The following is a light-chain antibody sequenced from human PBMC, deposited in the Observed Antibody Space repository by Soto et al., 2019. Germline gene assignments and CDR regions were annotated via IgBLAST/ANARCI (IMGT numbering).Light chain of an antibody. V-gene: IGKV1-39*01. CDR3: QQNYSTPPT. CDR2: GVF. Sequence: DIQMTQSPSSLSASVGDRVTITCRTSQSISTYLNWYQQKPGKAPTLLIYGVFSLDSGVPARFSGGGSGTDFSLTISSLQSEDFAVYYCQQNYSTPPTFGQGTKVEIK. CDR1: QSISTY. J-gene: IGKJ2*01.